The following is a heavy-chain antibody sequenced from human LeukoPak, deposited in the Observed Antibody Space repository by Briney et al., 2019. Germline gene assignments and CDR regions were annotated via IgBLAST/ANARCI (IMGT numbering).Heavy chain of an antibody. CDR1: GGSISDDY. J-gene: IGHJ4*02. CDR2: IRYSGTT. V-gene: IGHV4-59*01. CDR3: ARGAGWYNY. Sequence: SETLSLTCTVSGGSISDDYWSWLRQPPGKGLEWIAYIRYSGTTNYNPSLKSRVTISIDTSKKQFSLKVSSVTAADTAVYYCARGAGWYNYWGQGTLVTVSS. D-gene: IGHD6-19*01.